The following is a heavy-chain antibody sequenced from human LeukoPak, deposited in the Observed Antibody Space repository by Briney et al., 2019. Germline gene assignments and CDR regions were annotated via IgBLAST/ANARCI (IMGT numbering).Heavy chain of an antibody. CDR3: ARVDYDSSGYHIVNWFDP. D-gene: IGHD3-22*01. J-gene: IGHJ5*02. CDR1: GGTFSSYA. Sequence: GASVKVSCKASGGTFSSYAISWVRQAPGQGLEWMGGIIPIFGTANYAQKFQGRVTITADESTSTAYMELSSLRSEDTAVYYCARVDYDSSGYHIVNWFDPWGQGTLVTVSS. CDR2: IIPIFGTA. V-gene: IGHV1-69*13.